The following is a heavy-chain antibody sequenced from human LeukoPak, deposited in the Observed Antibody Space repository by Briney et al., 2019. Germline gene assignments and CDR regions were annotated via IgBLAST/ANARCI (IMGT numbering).Heavy chain of an antibody. CDR1: GFTFSSYG. CDR2: ISYDGSNK. Sequence: GGSLRLSCAASGFTFSSYGMHWVRQAPGKGLEWVAVISYDGSNKYYADSVKGRFTISRDNSKNTLYLQMNSLRAEDTAVYYCAKDWDDSSGYYFDYWGQGTLVTVSS. J-gene: IGHJ4*02. CDR3: AKDWDDSSGYYFDY. D-gene: IGHD3-22*01. V-gene: IGHV3-30*18.